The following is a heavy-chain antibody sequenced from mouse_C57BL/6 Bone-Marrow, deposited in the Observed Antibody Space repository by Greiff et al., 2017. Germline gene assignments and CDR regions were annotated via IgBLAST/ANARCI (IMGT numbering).Heavy chain of an antibody. CDR2: LDPSDSYT. J-gene: IGHJ3*01. Sequence: VQLQQPGAELVMPGASVKLSCKASGYTFTSYWMHWVKQRPGQGLEWIGELDPSDSYTNYNQKFNGKSTLTVDKYSSTAYMQLSSLTAEDSAVYYCARGGDDGTSWFAYWGQGTWVTVAA. CDR3: ARGGDDGTSWFAY. D-gene: IGHD2-12*01. CDR1: GYTFTSYW. V-gene: IGHV1-69*01.